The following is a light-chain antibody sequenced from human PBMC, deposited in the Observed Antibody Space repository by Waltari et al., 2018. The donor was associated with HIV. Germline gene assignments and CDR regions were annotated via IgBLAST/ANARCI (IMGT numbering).Light chain of an antibody. J-gene: IGKJ5*01. CDR1: HNLLYTVDNRNY. CDR2: WAS. Sequence: LTQSPYSLSVSLGGRATANCKASHNLLYTVDNRNYLAWYQQKPGQPPKLLIYWASTRQSGVPGRFTGSGSGTDFSLSIDSVQAEDVAMYYCQQYYATPSTFGQGTRLEIK. CDR3: QQYYATPST. V-gene: IGKV4-1*01.